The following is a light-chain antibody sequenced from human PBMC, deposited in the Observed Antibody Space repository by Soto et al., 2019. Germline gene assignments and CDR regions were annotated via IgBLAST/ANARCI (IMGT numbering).Light chain of an antibody. CDR3: AAWDDSMRGVV. CDR2: SNN. CDR1: SSNIGSNY. V-gene: IGLV1-47*02. Sequence: QSVLTQPPSASGTPGQTVTISCSGTSSNIGSNYVYWYQQLPGTAPKHLIYSNNQRPSGVPDRFSGSKSGTSASLVISGVRSADEADYYCAAWDDSMRGVVFGGGTQLTVL. J-gene: IGLJ3*02.